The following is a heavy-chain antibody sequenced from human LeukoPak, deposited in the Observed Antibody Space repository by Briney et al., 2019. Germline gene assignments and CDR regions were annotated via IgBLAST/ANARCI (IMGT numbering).Heavy chain of an antibody. J-gene: IGHJ4*02. D-gene: IGHD3-16*02. Sequence: GGSLRLSCAVSGITLSNYGMSWVRQAPGKGLEWVAGISGSGGSTNYADSVKGRFTISRDNSKNTLFLQMDRLRAEDTAVYFCAKRGVVVRVFLVGFHKEAYYFDSWGQGAQVTVSS. CDR1: GITLSNYG. CDR3: AKRGVVVRVFLVGFHKEAYYFDS. V-gene: IGHV3-23*01. CDR2: ISGSGGST.